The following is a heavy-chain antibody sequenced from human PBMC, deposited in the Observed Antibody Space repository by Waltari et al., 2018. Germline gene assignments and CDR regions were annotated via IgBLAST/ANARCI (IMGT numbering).Heavy chain of an antibody. V-gene: IGHV4-34*01. D-gene: IGHD2-15*01. CDR2: INHSGST. CDR1: GASFSGYY. J-gene: IGHJ4*02. CDR3: ASPWGGGYV. Sequence: QVQLQQWGAGLLKPSETLSLTCAVYGASFSGYYWSWIRQPPGKGLEWIGEINHSGSTNYNPSLKSRVTISVDTSKNQFSLKLSSVTAADTAVYYCASPWGGGYVWGQGTLVTVSS.